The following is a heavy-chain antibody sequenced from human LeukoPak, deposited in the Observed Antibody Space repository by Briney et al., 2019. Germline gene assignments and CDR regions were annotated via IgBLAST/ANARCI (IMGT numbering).Heavy chain of an antibody. V-gene: IGHV3-74*01. CDR3: AKNRIYDTLSGYHRSFYYYGMDV. D-gene: IGHD3-9*01. CDR2: IKSDGSNS. CDR1: GFTFSTYW. J-gene: IGHJ6*02. Sequence: GGSLRLSCAASGFTFSTYWMHWVRQAPGTGLVWVSRIKSDGSNSNYADCVKGRFTISRDNSKHTLYLQMNSLGAEDTAVYYCAKNRIYDTLSGYHRSFYYYGMDVWGQGTSVTVSS.